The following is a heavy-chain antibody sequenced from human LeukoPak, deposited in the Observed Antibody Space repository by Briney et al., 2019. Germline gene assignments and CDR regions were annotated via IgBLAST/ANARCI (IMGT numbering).Heavy chain of an antibody. D-gene: IGHD6-13*01. V-gene: IGHV4-59*08. CDR2: IYYSGTT. CDR1: GGSISSDY. J-gene: IGHJ6*02. CDR3: ARHDGTTSSWYRGGYYYYGMDV. Sequence: SETLSLTCTVSGGSISSDYWRWSRQPPGKGVEWRGYIYYSGTTNYNPSLKSRVTISVHTSKNQFSLKLSSVTPADTAVYYCARHDGTTSSWYRGGYYYYGMDVWGQGTTVTVSS.